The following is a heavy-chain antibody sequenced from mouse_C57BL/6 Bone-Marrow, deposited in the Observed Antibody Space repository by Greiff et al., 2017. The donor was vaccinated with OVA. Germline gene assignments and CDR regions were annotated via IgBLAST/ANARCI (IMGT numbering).Heavy chain of an antibody. CDR2: INPNNGGT. Sequence: VQLQQSGPELVKPGASVKISCKASGYTFTDYYMNWVKQSHGKSLEWIGDINPNNGGTSYNQKFKGKATLTVDKSSSTAYMELRSLTSEDSAVYYCARDDGYYLAMDYGGQGTAVTVSS. CDR1: GYTFTDYY. V-gene: IGHV1-26*01. CDR3: ARDDGYYLAMDY. J-gene: IGHJ4*01. D-gene: IGHD2-3*01.